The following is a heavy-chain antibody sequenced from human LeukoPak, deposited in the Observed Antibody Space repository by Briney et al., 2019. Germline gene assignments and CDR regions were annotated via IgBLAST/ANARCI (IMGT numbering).Heavy chain of an antibody. CDR2: IYYSGST. V-gene: IGHV4-59*12. Sequence: SETLSLTCTVSGGSISSYYWSWIRQPPGKGLEWIGYIYYSGSTNYNPSLKSRVTISVDTSKNQFSLKLSSVTAADTAVYYCAVMDYGDYGMDVWGQGTTVTVSS. CDR1: GGSISSYY. CDR3: AVMDYGDYGMDV. J-gene: IGHJ6*02. D-gene: IGHD4-17*01.